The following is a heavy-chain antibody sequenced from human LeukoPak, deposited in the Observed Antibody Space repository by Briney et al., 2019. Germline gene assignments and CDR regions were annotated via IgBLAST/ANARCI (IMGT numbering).Heavy chain of an antibody. V-gene: IGHV4-59*01. Sequence: PSETLSLTCTVSGGSISSYYWSWIRQPPGKGLEWIGYIYYSGSTNYNPSLKSRVTMSVDTSKNQFSLKLSSVTAADTAVYYCARDFRANYYDSSGYTLYNWFDPWGQGTLVTVSS. D-gene: IGHD3-22*01. J-gene: IGHJ5*02. CDR2: IYYSGST. CDR3: ARDFRANYYDSSGYTLYNWFDP. CDR1: GGSISSYY.